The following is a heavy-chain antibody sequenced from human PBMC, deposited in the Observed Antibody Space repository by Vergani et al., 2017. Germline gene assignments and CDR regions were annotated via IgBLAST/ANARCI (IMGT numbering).Heavy chain of an antibody. CDR2: ISGSGGST. D-gene: IGHD5-12*01. Sequence: EVQLLESGGGLVQPVGSLRLSCAASGFTFNHYAMNWVRQAPGKGLEWVSGISGSGGSTYYAGSVKGRFTISRDSSKNTLYLQMNSLSAGDTAVYYCAKANPRNSGYDYLYYYHAMDVWGQGTTVTVSS. J-gene: IGHJ6*02. V-gene: IGHV3-23*01. CDR3: AKANPRNSGYDYLYYYHAMDV. CDR1: GFTFNHYA.